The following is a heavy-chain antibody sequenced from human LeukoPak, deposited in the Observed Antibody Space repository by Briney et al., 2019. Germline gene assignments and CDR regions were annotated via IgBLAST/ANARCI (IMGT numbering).Heavy chain of an antibody. V-gene: IGHV4-34*01. D-gene: IGHD6-13*01. Sequence: PSETLSLTCAVYGGSFSGYYWSWLRQPPGKGLEWIGEINHSGSTNYNPSLTSRVTISVDTSKNQFSLKLSSVTAADTAVYYCATQIAAAGTWWFDPWGQGTLVTVSS. J-gene: IGHJ5*02. CDR3: ATQIAAAGTWWFDP. CDR1: GGSFSGYY. CDR2: INHSGST.